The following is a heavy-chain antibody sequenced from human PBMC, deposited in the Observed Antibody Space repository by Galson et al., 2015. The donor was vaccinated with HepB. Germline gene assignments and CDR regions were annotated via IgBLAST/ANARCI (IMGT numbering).Heavy chain of an antibody. J-gene: IGHJ5*02. V-gene: IGHV4-61*01. D-gene: IGHD3-10*01. CDR1: GGSVSDSSYK. CDR3: AREKTVWFGELSRGPWFDP. CDR2: IYYSGST. Sequence: ETLSLTCTVSGGSVSDSSYKWRWIRQPPGKGPEWIGYIYYSGSTNYNPSLKSRVTMFVDTSKNQFSLKVTSVTAADTAVYYCAREKTVWFGELSRGPWFDPWGQGTLVTVSS.